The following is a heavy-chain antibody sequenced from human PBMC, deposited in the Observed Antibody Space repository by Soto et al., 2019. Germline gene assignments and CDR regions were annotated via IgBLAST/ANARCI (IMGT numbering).Heavy chain of an antibody. J-gene: IGHJ4*02. V-gene: IGHV3-21*01. D-gene: IGHD2-2*01. CDR3: ARDRDVVVTADRPIDY. CDR1: GLTFSSYS. CDR2: ISSSSSYI. Sequence: GGSLRLSFAASGLTFSSYSMNWVRQSPGKGLEWVSSISSSSSYIYYADSVKGRFTISRDNAKNSLYLQMNSLRAEDTAVYYCARDRDVVVTADRPIDYWGQRTLVTVSS.